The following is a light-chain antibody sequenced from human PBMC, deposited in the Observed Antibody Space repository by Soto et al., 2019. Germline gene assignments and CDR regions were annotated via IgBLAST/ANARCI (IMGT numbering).Light chain of an antibody. CDR2: QVT. J-gene: IGLJ1*01. Sequence: QSVLTQPASVSGSPGQSITISCTGTSSDIGGYYYVSWYQHHPGKAPKLLIYQVTNRPSRVSNRFSGSKSGNTASLTISGLQADDEADYYCTSYSSSDICYVFGNGTKVTVL. CDR1: SSDIGGYYY. V-gene: IGLV2-14*01. CDR3: TSYSSSDICYV.